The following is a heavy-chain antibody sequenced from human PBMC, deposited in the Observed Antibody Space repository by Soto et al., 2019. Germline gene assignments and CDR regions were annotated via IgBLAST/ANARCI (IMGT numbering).Heavy chain of an antibody. V-gene: IGHV4-4*07. CDR1: RGSISGYC. Sequence: PSETLALSCSVSRGSISGYCLSGIRQPTGKRLEWIGRIYTSGSTNYNPSLESRVAVSLDTSKNQFSLKMRSMTAADKAIYYCARDFQDPWQVLSWFDPWGQGTLVTVSS. D-gene: IGHD2-2*01. J-gene: IGHJ5*02. CDR2: IYTSGST. CDR3: ARDFQDPWQVLSWFDP.